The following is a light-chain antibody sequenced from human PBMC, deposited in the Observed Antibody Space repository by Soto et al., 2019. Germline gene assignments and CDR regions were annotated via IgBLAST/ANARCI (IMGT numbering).Light chain of an antibody. CDR2: DAS. CDR1: QSVSSN. V-gene: IGKV3-15*01. CDR3: QQNNNWPRT. Sequence: EIVMTQSPATLSVSPGERATLSCRASQSVSSNLAWFRQKPGQAPSLLIYDASTRATGIPARFSGSGSGTEFTLTISSLQSEDFAVYYCQQNNNWPRTFGQGTKVEIK. J-gene: IGKJ1*01.